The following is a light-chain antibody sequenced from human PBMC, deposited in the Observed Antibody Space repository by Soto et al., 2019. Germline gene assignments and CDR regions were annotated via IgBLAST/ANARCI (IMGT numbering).Light chain of an antibody. V-gene: IGKV4-1*01. CDR2: WAS. J-gene: IGKJ1*01. Sequence: DIVMTQSPDSLAVSLGERATINCKSSQSVLYSSNNKNYLAWYQQKPGQRPKLLIYWASTREFGVPDRFSGSGSGTDFTLTISSLQAEDVAVYYCQKYYSTPWTFGQGTKVEIK. CDR3: QKYYSTPWT. CDR1: QSVLYSSNNKNY.